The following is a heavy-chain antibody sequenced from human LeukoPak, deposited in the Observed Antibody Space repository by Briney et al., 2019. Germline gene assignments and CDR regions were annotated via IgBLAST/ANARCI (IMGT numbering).Heavy chain of an antibody. CDR2: IYHSGST. CDR1: GYSISSGFY. D-gene: IGHD4-23*01. J-gene: IGHJ4*02. V-gene: IGHV4-38-2*02. CDR3: ARAVGTSRNFFDY. Sequence: PSETLSLTCTVSGYSISSGFYWGRIRQPPGKGLECIGSIYHSGSTYYNPSLKSRVTISVDTSKNQFSLNLSSVTAADTATYYCARAVGTSRNFFDYWGQGTLVTVSS.